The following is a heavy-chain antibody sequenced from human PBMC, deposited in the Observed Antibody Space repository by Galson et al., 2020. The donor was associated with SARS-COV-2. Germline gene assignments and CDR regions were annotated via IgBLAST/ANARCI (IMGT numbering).Heavy chain of an antibody. CDR3: ARGRSSGWYTVVAYYYYYMDG. Sequence: ASVKVSCKASGYTFTSYDINWVRQATGQGLEWMGWMNPNSGNTGYAQKFQGRVTMTRNNSISTAYMELSSLRSEDTAVYYWARGRSSGWYTVVAYYYYYMDGWGKGTTVTVSS. CDR1: GYTFTSYD. D-gene: IGHD6-19*01. CDR2: MNPNSGNT. J-gene: IGHJ6*03. V-gene: IGHV1-8*01.